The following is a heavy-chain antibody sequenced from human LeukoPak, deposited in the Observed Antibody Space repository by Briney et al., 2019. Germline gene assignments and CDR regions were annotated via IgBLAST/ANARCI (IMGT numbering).Heavy chain of an antibody. CDR1: GFTFSSYG. D-gene: IGHD1-26*01. J-gene: IGHJ2*01. CDR3: AKDRTVGASYWYFDL. V-gene: IGHV3-33*06. Sequence: GGSLRLSCVASGFTFSSYGMQWVRQAPGKGLEWVAVIWFDGSKRYYADSVKGRFTISRDNSKNTLYLQMNTLRAEDTAVYYCAKDRTVGASYWYFDLWGRGTLVTVSS. CDR2: IWFDGSKR.